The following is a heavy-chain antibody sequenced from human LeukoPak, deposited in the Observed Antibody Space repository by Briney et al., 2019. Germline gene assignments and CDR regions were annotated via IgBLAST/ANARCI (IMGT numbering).Heavy chain of an antibody. Sequence: GGSLRLSCAASGFTFDDCTMHWVRQAPGKGLEWVSLISWDGGSTYYADSVKGRFTISRDNSKNSLYLQMNSLRTEDTALYYCAKDGRVRGVIITSGFDYWGQGTLVTVSS. D-gene: IGHD3-10*01. J-gene: IGHJ4*02. CDR3: AKDGRVRGVIITSGFDY. CDR2: ISWDGGST. V-gene: IGHV3-43*01. CDR1: GFTFDDCT.